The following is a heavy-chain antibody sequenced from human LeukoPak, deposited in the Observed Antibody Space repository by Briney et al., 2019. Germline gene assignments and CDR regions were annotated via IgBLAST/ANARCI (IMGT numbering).Heavy chain of an antibody. CDR1: GGTFSSYA. CDR3: VMYYDSSYIDP. J-gene: IGHJ5*02. Sequence: SVKVSCKASGGTFSSYAISWVRQAPGQGLEWMGRIIPILGIANYAQKFQGRVTITADKSTSTAYMELSSLRSGDTAVYYCVMYYDSSYIDPWGQGTLVTVSS. D-gene: IGHD3-22*01. V-gene: IGHV1-69*04. CDR2: IIPILGIA.